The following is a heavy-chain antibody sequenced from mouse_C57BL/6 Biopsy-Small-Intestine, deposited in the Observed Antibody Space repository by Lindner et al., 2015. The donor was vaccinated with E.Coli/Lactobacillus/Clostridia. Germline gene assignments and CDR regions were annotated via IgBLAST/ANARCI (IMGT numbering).Heavy chain of an antibody. CDR3: ARSAITRMIEYFDY. D-gene: IGHD1-1*01. Sequence: VQLQESGPELVKPGASVKMSCKASGYSFTAYNMYWVKQSHGKSLEWIGYIDPYNGATNYNQKFTGKATLTVDKSSSTASMQLSSLTSEDSAVYYCARSAITRMIEYFDYWGQGTTLTVSS. V-gene: IGHV1S135*01. CDR2: IDPYNGAT. J-gene: IGHJ2*01. CDR1: GYSFTAYN.